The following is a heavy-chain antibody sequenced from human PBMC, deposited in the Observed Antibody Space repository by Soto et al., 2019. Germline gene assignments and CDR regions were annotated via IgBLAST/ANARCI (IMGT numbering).Heavy chain of an antibody. V-gene: IGHV4-34*01. CDR3: ARGSLSYCSSTSCSRNYYYYYMDV. D-gene: IGHD2-2*01. CDR2: INHSGST. J-gene: IGHJ6*03. Sequence: PSETLSLTCAVYGGSFSGYYWSWIRQPPGKGLEWIGEINHSGSTNYNPSLKSRVTISVDTSKNQFSLKLSSVTAADTAVYYCARGSLSYCSSTSCSRNYYYYYMDVWGKGTTVTVSS. CDR1: GGSFSGYY.